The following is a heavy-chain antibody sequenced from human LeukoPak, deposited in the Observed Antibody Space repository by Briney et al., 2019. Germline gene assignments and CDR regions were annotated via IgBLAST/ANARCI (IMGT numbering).Heavy chain of an antibody. J-gene: IGHJ4*02. D-gene: IGHD1-26*01. CDR2: IDPNSGGT. CDR1: RYTFSGYY. Sequence: ASVKVSCEASRYTFSGYYIHWVRQAPGQGLEWMGWIDPNSGGTNYAQKFQGRVTMTREKSISTAYMELSRLRSDDTAVYYCARGQRGARYFDYWGQGTLVTVSS. CDR3: ARGQRGARYFDY. V-gene: IGHV1-2*02.